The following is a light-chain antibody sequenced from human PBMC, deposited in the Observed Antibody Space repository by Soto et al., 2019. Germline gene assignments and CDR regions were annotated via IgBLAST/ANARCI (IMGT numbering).Light chain of an antibody. Sequence: DIQMTQSPSSLSASVGDRVTITCRASQGISTFLAWYQQKPGKVPKLLIYGSSTLQSGVPSRFSGSGSGTDFTLTISRLEPEDFAVYYCQQYGSSGTFGQGTKVDI. CDR1: QGISTF. J-gene: IGKJ1*01. CDR3: QQYGSSGT. CDR2: GSS. V-gene: IGKV1-27*01.